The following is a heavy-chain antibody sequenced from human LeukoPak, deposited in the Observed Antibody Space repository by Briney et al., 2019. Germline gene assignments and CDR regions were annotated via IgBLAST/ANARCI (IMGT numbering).Heavy chain of an antibody. V-gene: IGHV3-48*03. CDR2: ISSSGSTI. D-gene: IGHD5-12*01. CDR1: GFTFSSYE. J-gene: IGHJ4*02. Sequence: PGGSLRLSCAASGFTFSSYEMNWVRQAPGKGLEWVSYISSSGSTIYYADSVKGRFTISRDNAKNSLYLQMNSLRAEDTAVYYCERYGSGYDFDYWGQGTLVTVSS. CDR3: ERYGSGYDFDY.